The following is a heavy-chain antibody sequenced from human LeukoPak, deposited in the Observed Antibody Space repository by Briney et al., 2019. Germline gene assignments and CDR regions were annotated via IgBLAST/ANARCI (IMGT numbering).Heavy chain of an antibody. CDR3: AREGGFYRPLDY. Sequence: PSETLSLTCTVSGGSISSYYWTWIRQPPGKGLEWIGYIHYSGSSRSHPSLNSRVTMSVDTSKSQFSLKLTSVTAADTAVYYCAREGGFYRPLDYSGQGTLVTVSS. V-gene: IGHV4-59*12. D-gene: IGHD3-3*01. CDR2: IHYSGSS. CDR1: GGSISSYY. J-gene: IGHJ4*02.